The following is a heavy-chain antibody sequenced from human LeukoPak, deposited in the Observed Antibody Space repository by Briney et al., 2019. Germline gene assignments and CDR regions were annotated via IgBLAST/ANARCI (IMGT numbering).Heavy chain of an antibody. CDR3: ARVDLSIRAAVAGLGNWFDP. Sequence: SETLSLTCTVSGGSISSYYWSWIRQPAGKGLEWIGRIYTSGSTNYNPSLKSRVAISVDTSKNQFSLKLSSVTAADTAVYYCARVDLSIRAAVAGLGNWFDPWGQGTLVTVSS. V-gene: IGHV4-4*07. D-gene: IGHD6-19*01. CDR2: IYTSGST. CDR1: GGSISSYY. J-gene: IGHJ5*02.